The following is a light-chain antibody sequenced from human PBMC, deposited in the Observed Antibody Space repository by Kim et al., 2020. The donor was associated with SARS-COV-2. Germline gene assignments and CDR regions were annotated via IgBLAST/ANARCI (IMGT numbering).Light chain of an antibody. CDR1: SSDVGGYNY. CDR3: SSYRSSGYV. CDR2: DVT. J-gene: IGLJ1*01. V-gene: IGLV2-14*03. Sequence: QSALTQPASVSGSPGQSITISCTGTSSDVGGYNYVSWYQQYPGKAPKLMLYDVTKQPSGVSNRFSGSKSGNTASLTISGLQAEDEADYYCSSYRSSGYVFGTGTKVTVL.